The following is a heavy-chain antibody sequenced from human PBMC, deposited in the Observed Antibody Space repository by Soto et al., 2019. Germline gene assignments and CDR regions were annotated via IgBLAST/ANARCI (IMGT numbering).Heavy chain of an antibody. Sequence: PGGSLRLSCAASGFTFSSYGMHWVRQAPGKGLEWVAVISYDGSNKYYADSVKGRFTISRDNSKNTLYLQMNSLRAEDTAVYYCGGSGYSYARYYFDYWGQGTLVTVS. V-gene: IGHV3-30*03. CDR2: ISYDGSNK. CDR3: GGSGYSYARYYFDY. CDR1: GFTFSSYG. D-gene: IGHD5-18*01. J-gene: IGHJ4*02.